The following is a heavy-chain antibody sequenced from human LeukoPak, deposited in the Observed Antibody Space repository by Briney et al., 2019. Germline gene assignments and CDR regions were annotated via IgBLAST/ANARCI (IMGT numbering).Heavy chain of an antibody. V-gene: IGHV4-59*01. Sequence: GSLRLSCATSGFNFSSYWMTRIRQPPGKGLEWIGHIYYSGSTNYNPSLKSRVTISADTSKNQFSLKLSSVTAADTAVYYCARWLHPYYFDYWGQGTLVTVSS. D-gene: IGHD5-24*01. CDR2: IYYSGST. CDR3: ARWLHPYYFDY. J-gene: IGHJ4*02. CDR1: GFNFSSYW.